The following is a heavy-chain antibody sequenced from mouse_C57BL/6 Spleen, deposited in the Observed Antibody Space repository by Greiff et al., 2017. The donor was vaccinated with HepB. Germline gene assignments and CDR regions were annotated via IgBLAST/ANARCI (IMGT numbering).Heavy chain of an antibody. D-gene: IGHD2-4*01. J-gene: IGHJ1*03. V-gene: IGHV1-69*01. CDR1: GYTFTSYW. CDR2: IDPSDSYT. Sequence: QVQLQQSGAELVMPGASVKLSCKASGYTFTSYWMHWVKQRPGQGLEWIGEIDPSDSYTNYNQKFKGKSTLTVDKSASTAYMQLSSLASEDSAVYYCARDDYDVGYFDVWGTGTTVTVSS. CDR3: ARDDYDVGYFDV.